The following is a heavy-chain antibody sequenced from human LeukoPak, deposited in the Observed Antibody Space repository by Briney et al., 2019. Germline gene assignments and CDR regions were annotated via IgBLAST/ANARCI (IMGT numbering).Heavy chain of an antibody. J-gene: IGHJ6*02. CDR3: ARGDDFWSGYYSYYYYYGMDV. CDR1: GGTFSSYA. D-gene: IGHD3-3*01. CDR2: IIPIFGTA. Sequence: GASVKVSCKASGGTFSSYAISWVRQAPGQGLEWMGGIIPIFGTANYAQKFQGRVTITADESTSTAYMELRSLRSEDTAVYYCARGDDFWSGYYSYYYYYGMDVWGQGTTVTVSS. V-gene: IGHV1-69*13.